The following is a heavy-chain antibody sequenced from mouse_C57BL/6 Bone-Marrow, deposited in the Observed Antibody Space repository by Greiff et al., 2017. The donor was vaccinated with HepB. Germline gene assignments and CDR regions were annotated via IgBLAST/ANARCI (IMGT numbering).Heavy chain of an antibody. J-gene: IGHJ4*01. V-gene: IGHV5-17*01. CDR2: ISSGSSTI. Sequence: DVKLVESGGGLVKPGGSLKLSCAASGFTFSDYGMHWVRQAPEKGLEWVAYISSGSSTIYYADTVKGRFTISRDNAKNTLFLQMTSLRSEDTAMYYCARRLRDYYAMDYWGQGTSVTVSS. CDR1: GFTFSDYG. CDR3: ARRLRDYYAMDY. D-gene: IGHD2-4*01.